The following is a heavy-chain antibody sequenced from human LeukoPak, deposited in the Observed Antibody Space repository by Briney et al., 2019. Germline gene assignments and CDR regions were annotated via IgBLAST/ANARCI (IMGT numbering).Heavy chain of an antibody. CDR3: ARGRGGGGSSNNWLDP. Sequence: SETLSLTCVVYGGSFRGYYWSWIRQPPGKGLEWIGEINQGGSTNYNPSLKSRVTISVDTSKNQFSLKLSSVTAADTAVYYCARGRGGGGSSNNWLDPWGQGSLVIVSS. CDR1: GGSFRGYY. CDR2: INQGGST. J-gene: IGHJ5*02. V-gene: IGHV4-34*01. D-gene: IGHD2-15*01.